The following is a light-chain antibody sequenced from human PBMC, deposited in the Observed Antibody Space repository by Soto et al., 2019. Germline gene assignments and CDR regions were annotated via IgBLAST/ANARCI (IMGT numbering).Light chain of an antibody. J-gene: IGKJ4*01. CDR2: GTS. CDR3: QQYGSSALT. Sequence: EIVLTQSPGTLSLSPGERATLSCRASQSVSSSYVVWYQQRPGQPPRLLIYGTSNRAACIPDRFTGTGSGKDFTLTIYRQEPEDYAVYYCQQYGSSALTFGGGTKVEIK. CDR1: QSVSSSY. V-gene: IGKV3-20*01.